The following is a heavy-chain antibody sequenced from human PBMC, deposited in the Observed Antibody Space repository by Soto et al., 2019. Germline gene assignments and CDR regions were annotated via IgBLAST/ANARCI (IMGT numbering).Heavy chain of an antibody. J-gene: IGHJ4*02. CDR2: ISYDGSNK. CDR3: AKDPPLIVGVPDY. CDR1: GFTFSSYG. V-gene: IGHV3-30*18. D-gene: IGHD1-26*01. Sequence: QVQLVESGGGVVQPGRSLRPSCAASGFTFSSYGMHWVRQAPGKGLEWVAVISYDGSNKYYADSVKGRFTISRDNSKNTLYLQMNSLRAEDTAVYYCAKDPPLIVGVPDYWGQGTLVTVSS.